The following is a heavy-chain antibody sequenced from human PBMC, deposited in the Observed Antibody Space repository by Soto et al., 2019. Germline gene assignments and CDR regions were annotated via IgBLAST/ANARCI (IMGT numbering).Heavy chain of an antibody. CDR2: INPNSGGT. D-gene: IGHD2-2*03. CDR1: GYTLTLYA. J-gene: IGHJ3*02. Sequence: GASVKVSCKASGYTLTLYAMHGVRQAPGQGLEWMGWINPNSGGTNYAQKFQGWVTMTRDTSISTAYMELSRLRSDDTAVYYCAIGYCTSTRCREEDDAFDIWGQGTMVTVS. CDR3: AIGYCTSTRCREEDDAFDI. V-gene: IGHV1-2*04.